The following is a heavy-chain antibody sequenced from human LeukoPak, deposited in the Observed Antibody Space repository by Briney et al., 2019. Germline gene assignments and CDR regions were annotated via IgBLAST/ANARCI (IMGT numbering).Heavy chain of an antibody. J-gene: IGHJ4*02. CDR3: ARGRGPYYDFWSGYRFDY. V-gene: IGHV4-34*01. D-gene: IGHD3-3*01. CDR2: INHSGST. Sequence: SETLSLTCAVYGGSFSGYYWSWIRQPPGKGLEWIGEINHSGSTNYNPSLKSRVTISVERSKNQFSLKLSSVTAADTAVYYCARGRGPYYDFWSGYRFDYWGQGTLVTVSS. CDR1: GGSFSGYY.